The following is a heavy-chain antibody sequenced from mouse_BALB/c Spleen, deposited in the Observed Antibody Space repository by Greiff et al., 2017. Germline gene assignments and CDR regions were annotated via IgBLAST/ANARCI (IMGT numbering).Heavy chain of an antibody. V-gene: IGHV5-9-4*01. CDR3: AREEYGNYVPFAY. Sequence: EVKLVESGGGLVKPGGSLKLSCAASGFTFSSYAMSWVRQSPEKRLEWVAEISSGGSYTYYPDTVTGRFTISRDNAKNTLYLEMSSLRSEDTAMYYCAREEYGNYVPFAYWGQGTLVTVSA. CDR1: GFTFSSYA. CDR2: ISSGGSYT. J-gene: IGHJ3*01. D-gene: IGHD2-10*02.